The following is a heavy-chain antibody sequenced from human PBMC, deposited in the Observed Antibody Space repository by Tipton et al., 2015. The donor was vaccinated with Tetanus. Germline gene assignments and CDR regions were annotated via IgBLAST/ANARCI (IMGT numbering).Heavy chain of an antibody. D-gene: IGHD5-18*01. CDR3: ARGGSYSYGPRGFDL. J-gene: IGHJ2*01. CDR1: S. Sequence: SMSWVRQHPGKGLEWIGYIYFTGTTYYNPSLESRLTISIDTSKNQFSLELTSVTAADTAVYYCARGGSYSYGPRGFDLWGRGTLVTVSS. V-gene: IGHV4-31*02. CDR2: IYFTGTT.